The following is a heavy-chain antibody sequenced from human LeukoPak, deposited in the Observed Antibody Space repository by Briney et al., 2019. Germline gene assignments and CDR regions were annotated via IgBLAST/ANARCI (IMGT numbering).Heavy chain of an antibody. J-gene: IGHJ3*02. V-gene: IGHV4-39*01. CDR3: ARQEYYDSSGYPYFDAFDI. Sequence: PSETLSLTCTVSGGSISSSSYYWGWIRQPPGKGLEWIGSIYYSGSTYYNPSLKSRVTISVDTSKNQFSLKLSSVTVADTAVYYCARQEYYDSSGYPYFDAFDIWGQGTMVTVSS. CDR1: GGSISSSSYY. CDR2: IYYSGST. D-gene: IGHD3-22*01.